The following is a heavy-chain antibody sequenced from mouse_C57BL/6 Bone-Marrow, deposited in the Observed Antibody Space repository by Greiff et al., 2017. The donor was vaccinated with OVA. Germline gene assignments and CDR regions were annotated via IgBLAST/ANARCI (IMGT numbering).Heavy chain of an antibody. CDR1: GYAFSSYW. J-gene: IGHJ1*03. V-gene: IGHV1-80*01. Sequence: QVHVKQSGAELVKPGASVKISCKASGYAFSSYWMNWVKQRPGKGLEWIGQIYPGDGDTNYNGKFKGKATLTADKSSSTAYMQLSSLTSEDSAVYFCALGGSSYCWYFDVWGTGTTVTVSS. CDR3: ALGGSSYCWYFDV. CDR2: IYPGDGDT. D-gene: IGHD1-1*01.